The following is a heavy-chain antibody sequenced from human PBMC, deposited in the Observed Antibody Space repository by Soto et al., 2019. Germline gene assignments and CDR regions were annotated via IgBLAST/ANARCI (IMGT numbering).Heavy chain of an antibody. CDR3: ARGDLGITNAAYGMDV. J-gene: IGHJ6*02. Sequence: QVQLVESGGGVVQPGRSLRLSCAASGFTFSIYGMHWVRQAPGKGLEWVAHISYDGSRQYYADSVKGRFTISRDNSKSTLSLQMNSLRPEDTALYFCARGDLGITNAAYGMDVWGQGTTVIASS. V-gene: IGHV3-30*03. CDR2: ISYDGSRQ. D-gene: IGHD3-16*02. CDR1: GFTFSIYG.